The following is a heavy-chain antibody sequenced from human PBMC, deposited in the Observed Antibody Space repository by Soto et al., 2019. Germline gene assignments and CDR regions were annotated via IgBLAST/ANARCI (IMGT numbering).Heavy chain of an antibody. V-gene: IGHV3-11*01. CDR2: ISGSGNTI. CDR3: ATYTSPYTSGSFDH. D-gene: IGHD3-10*01. CDR1: GFIFSDYS. Sequence: VQLVESGGALVKSGGSLRLSCAASGFIFSDYSMSWVRQAPGKGLECLAYISGSGNTIYYADSVQARFTISRDNTKKSLYLQMDGLRAEDTALYYCATYTSPYTSGSFDHWGQGTLVTVSS. J-gene: IGHJ4*02.